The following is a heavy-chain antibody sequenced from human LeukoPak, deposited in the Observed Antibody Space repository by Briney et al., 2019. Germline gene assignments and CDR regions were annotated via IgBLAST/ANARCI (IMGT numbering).Heavy chain of an antibody. J-gene: IGHJ4*02. Sequence: SETLSLTCTVSGGSISGYFWSWIRQPAGKGLEWIGRIYSSGSNNYNPSLKSRVTMSLDTSKNHLSLNLSSVTAADTAVYYCAREPTSGREPTSGRPLDYWGQGTLVTVSA. V-gene: IGHV4-4*07. CDR1: GGSISGYF. CDR3: AREPTSGREPTSGRPLDY. D-gene: IGHD5-12*01. CDR2: IYSSGSN.